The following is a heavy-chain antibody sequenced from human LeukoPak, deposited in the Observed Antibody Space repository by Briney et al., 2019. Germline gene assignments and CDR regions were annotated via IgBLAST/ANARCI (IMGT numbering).Heavy chain of an antibody. J-gene: IGHJ4*02. CDR1: GGSISSYY. CDR3: ARDGRSGGSCYPDY. V-gene: IGHV4-59*12. CDR2: IYYSGST. Sequence: SETLSLTCTVSGGSISSYYWSWIRQPPGKGLEWIGYIYYSGSTNYNPSLKSRVTISVDTSKNQFSLKLSSVTAADTAVYYCARDGRSGGSCYPDYWGQGTLVTVSS. D-gene: IGHD2-15*01.